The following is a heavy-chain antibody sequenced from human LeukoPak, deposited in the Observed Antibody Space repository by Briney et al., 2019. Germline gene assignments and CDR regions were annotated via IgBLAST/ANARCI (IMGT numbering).Heavy chain of an antibody. CDR2: IIPILGIA. Sequence: GASVKVSCKASGGTFSSYAISWVRQAPGQGLEWMGRIIPILGIANYAQKFQGRVTITADKSTSTAYMELSSLRSEDTAVYYCARDRRRYDILTGYPNSYFDYWGQGTLVTVS. V-gene: IGHV1-69*04. D-gene: IGHD3-9*01. CDR1: GGTFSSYA. CDR3: ARDRRRYDILTGYPNSYFDY. J-gene: IGHJ4*02.